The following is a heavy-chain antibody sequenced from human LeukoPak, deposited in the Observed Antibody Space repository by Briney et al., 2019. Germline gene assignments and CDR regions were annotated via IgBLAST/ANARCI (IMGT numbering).Heavy chain of an antibody. CDR1: GFTFDNYA. D-gene: IGHD3-22*01. CDR2: ISGSGGRT. CDR3: AKDLLRTVVVITAAGYYFDY. V-gene: IGHV3-23*01. Sequence: GGSLRLSCAASGFTFDNYAMHWVRQAPGKGLEWVSAISGSGGRTFYADSVKGRFTISRDNSENTPYLQMNSLRAEDTAVYYCAKDLLRTVVVITAAGYYFDYWGQGTLVTVSS. J-gene: IGHJ4*02.